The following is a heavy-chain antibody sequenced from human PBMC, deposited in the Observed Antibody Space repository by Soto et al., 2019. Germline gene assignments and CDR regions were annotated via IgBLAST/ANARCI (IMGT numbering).Heavy chain of an antibody. Sequence: SGPTLVNPTQTLTLTCTFSGFSLSTSGVGVGWIRQPPGKALEWLALIYWDDDKRYSPSLKSRLTITKDTSKNQVVLKMPNRTPGDTATFYWAQIPASDAFDIWGQGTMVTVSS. V-gene: IGHV2-5*02. CDR3: AQIPASDAFDI. CDR1: GFSLSTSGVG. CDR2: IYWDDDK. D-gene: IGHD2-21*01. J-gene: IGHJ3*02.